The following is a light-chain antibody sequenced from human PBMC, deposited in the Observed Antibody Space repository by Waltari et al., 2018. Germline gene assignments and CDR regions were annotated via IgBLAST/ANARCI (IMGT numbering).Light chain of an antibody. CDR1: SSDVGAYNY. V-gene: IGLV2-14*01. J-gene: IGLJ2*01. Sequence: QSALTQPASVSGSPGQSITIPCTGTSSDVGAYNYVSWYQPHPGKAPKLMIYEVSNRPSGVSNRFSGSKSGNTASLTISGLQAEDEADYYCSSYTSSSTLVFGGGTKLTVL. CDR3: SSYTSSSTLV. CDR2: EVS.